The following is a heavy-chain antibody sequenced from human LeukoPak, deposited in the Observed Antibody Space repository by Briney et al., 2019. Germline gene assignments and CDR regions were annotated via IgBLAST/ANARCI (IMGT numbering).Heavy chain of an antibody. CDR1: GNSISNNY. D-gene: IGHD5-24*01. Sequence: SETLSLTCSVSGNSISNNYWGWIRQPPGKGLEWIGYIYDSGSTSYNPSLKSRVTISVDTSKNQFSLKVSSVTAADTAVYYCARGRITQRWLQRPHYYFDYWGQGTLVTVSS. CDR2: IYDSGST. CDR3: ARGRITQRWLQRPHYYFDY. V-gene: IGHV4-59*01. J-gene: IGHJ4*02.